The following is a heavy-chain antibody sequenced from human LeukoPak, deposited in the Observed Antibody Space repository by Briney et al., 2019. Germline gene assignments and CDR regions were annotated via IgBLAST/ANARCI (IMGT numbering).Heavy chain of an antibody. CDR2: IYTSGST. J-gene: IGHJ4*02. D-gene: IGHD1-26*01. CDR3: ATDSGSSPFDY. CDR1: GYSITSGYY. V-gene: IGHV4-38-2*01. Sequence: SETLSLTCAVSGYSITSGYYWGWIRQPPGKGLEWIGRIYTSGSTNYNPSLKSRVTISVDTSKNQFSLKLSSVTAADTAVYYCATDSGSSPFDYWGQGTLVTVSS.